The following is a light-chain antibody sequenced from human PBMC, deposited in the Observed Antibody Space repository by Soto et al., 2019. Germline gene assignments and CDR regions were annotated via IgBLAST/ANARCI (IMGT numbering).Light chain of an antibody. CDR1: SSDVGGYNY. CDR3: SSYTSSSTPYV. J-gene: IGLJ1*01. Sequence: QYVLTQPASVSGSPGQSITISCTGTSSDVGGYNYVSWYQQHPGKAPKFMIYDVSNRPSGVSNRFSGSKSGNTASLTISGLQAEDEADYYCSSYTSSSTPYVFGTGTKLTVL. V-gene: IGLV2-14*01. CDR2: DVS.